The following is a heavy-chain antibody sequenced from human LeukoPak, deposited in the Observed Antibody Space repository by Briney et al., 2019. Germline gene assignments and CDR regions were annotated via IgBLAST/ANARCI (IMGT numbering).Heavy chain of an antibody. J-gene: IGHJ4*02. CDR2: INHSGST. D-gene: IGHD1-7*01. Sequence: SETLSLTCAVYGGSFSGYYWSWIRQPPGKGLEWIGEINHSGSTNYNPSLKSRATISVDTSKNQFSLKLSSVAAADTAVYYCARGPYNWNYVRLKLFDYWGQGTLVTVSS. CDR1: GGSFSGYY. CDR3: ARGPYNWNYVRLKLFDY. V-gene: IGHV4-34*01.